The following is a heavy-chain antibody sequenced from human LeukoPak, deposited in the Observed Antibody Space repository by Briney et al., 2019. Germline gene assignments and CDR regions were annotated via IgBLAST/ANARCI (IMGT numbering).Heavy chain of an antibody. CDR1: GFTISSYTFGSYT. D-gene: IGHD2/OR15-2a*01. Sequence: GGSLRLSCAASGFTISSYTFGSYTMNWVRQAPGKGLEWLASIDSTSRYIYYTDSVKGRFTISEDNAKNSLYLQMNSLRAEDTAVYYCARGGGRHVEYWGQGNLVTVSS. J-gene: IGHJ4*02. CDR3: ARGGGRHVEY. CDR2: IDSTSRYI. V-gene: IGHV3-21*04.